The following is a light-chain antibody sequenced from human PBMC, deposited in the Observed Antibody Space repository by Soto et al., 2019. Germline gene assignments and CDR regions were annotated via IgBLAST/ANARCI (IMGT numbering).Light chain of an antibody. CDR1: SSDVGGYNY. J-gene: IGLJ2*01. V-gene: IGLV2-14*03. CDR2: EVT. CDR3: SSYTSSGTVV. Sequence: ALSQPASVSGSPGQSITISCTGTSSDVGGYNYVCWYQQHPGKVPKLIIYEVTNRPSGVSNRFSGSKSGNTASLNISGLLAEDEADYYCSSYTSSGTVVFGGGTKLTVL.